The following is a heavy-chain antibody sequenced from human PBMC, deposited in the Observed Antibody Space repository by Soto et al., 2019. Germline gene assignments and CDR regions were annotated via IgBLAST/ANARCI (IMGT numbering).Heavy chain of an antibody. Sequence: GGSLRLSCAASGFTFSSYGMHWVRQAPGKGLEWVAVIWYDGSNKYYADSVKGRFTISRDNSKNTLYLQMNSLRAEDTAVYYCARQSRNRKGVDILTGFFAFDIWGQGTMVTVSS. CDR1: GFTFSSYG. CDR3: ARQSRNRKGVDILTGFFAFDI. D-gene: IGHD3-9*01. CDR2: IWYDGSNK. J-gene: IGHJ3*02. V-gene: IGHV3-33*01.